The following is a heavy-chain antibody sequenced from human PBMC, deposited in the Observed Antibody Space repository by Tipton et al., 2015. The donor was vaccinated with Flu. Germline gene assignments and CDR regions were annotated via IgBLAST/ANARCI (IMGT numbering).Heavy chain of an antibody. CDR3: ARGSGSGTYVIFDY. V-gene: IGHV4-61*02. Sequence: TLSLTCTVSGGSISSGSYYWSWIRQPAGKGLEWIGRIYTSGSTNYNPSLKSRVTISVDASKNQFSLKLTSVTAADTAVYYCARGSGSGTYVIFDYWGPGTLVTVSS. D-gene: IGHD3-10*01. CDR1: GGSISSGSYY. CDR2: IYTSGST. J-gene: IGHJ4*02.